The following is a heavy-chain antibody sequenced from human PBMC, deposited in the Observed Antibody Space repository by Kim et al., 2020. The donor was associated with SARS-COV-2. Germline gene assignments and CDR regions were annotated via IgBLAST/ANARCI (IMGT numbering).Heavy chain of an antibody. CDR2: IKQDGSEK. Sequence: GGSLRLSCAASGFTFSSYWMSWVRQAPGKGLEWVANIKQDGSEKYYVDSVKGRFTISRDNAKNSLYLQMNSLRAEDTAVYYCAREARGKLNIYYYYGMDVWGQGTTVTVSS. CDR3: AREARGKLNIYYYYGMDV. J-gene: IGHJ6*02. CDR1: GFTFSSYW. D-gene: IGHD3-10*01. V-gene: IGHV3-7*01.